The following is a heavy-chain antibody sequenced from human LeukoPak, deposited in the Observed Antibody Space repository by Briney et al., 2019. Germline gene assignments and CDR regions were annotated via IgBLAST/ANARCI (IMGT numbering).Heavy chain of an antibody. V-gene: IGHV4-34*01. CDR2: INHSGST. Sequence: SETLSLTCAVYGGSFSGYYWSWIRQPPGRGLEWIGEINHSGSTNYNPSLKSRVTISVDTSKNQFSLKLSSVTAADTAVYYCARGGRRCSSTSCYFYFDYWGQGTLVTVSS. J-gene: IGHJ4*02. CDR3: ARGGRRCSSTSCYFYFDY. CDR1: GGSFSGYY. D-gene: IGHD2-2*01.